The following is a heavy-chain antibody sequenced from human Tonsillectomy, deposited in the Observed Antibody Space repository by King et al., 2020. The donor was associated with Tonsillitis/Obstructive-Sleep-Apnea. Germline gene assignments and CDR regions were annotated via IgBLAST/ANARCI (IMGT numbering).Heavy chain of an antibody. J-gene: IGHJ5*02. CDR3: ARLGTHRSAWFDP. D-gene: IGHD1-1*01. CDR2: IYPGDSDT. Sequence: VQLVESGAEVKKPGESLKISCKDSGYSFTSYWIGWVRQMPGKGLEWMGIIYPGDSDTRYSPSYQGQVTISADKSISTAYLQWSSLKASDTAMNYCARLGTHRSAWFDPWGQGTLVTVSS. CDR1: GYSFTSYW. V-gene: IGHV5-51*01.